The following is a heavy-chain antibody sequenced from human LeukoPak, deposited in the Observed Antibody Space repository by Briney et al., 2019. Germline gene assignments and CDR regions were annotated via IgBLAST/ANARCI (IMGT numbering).Heavy chain of an antibody. CDR2: ISSGSSYI. CDR1: GFIFSSYS. CDR3: ARDDYYDSSGYYYSSDY. V-gene: IGHV3-21*01. Sequence: SGGSLRLSCASSGFIFSSYSMNWVRQAPGKGLEWVSSISSGSSYIYYADSVKGRFTISRDNAKNSLYLQMNSLRAEDTAVYYCARDDYYDSSGYYYSSDYWGQGTLVTVSS. J-gene: IGHJ4*02. D-gene: IGHD3-22*01.